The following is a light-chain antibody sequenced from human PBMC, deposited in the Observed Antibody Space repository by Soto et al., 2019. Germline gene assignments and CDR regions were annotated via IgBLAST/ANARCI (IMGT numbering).Light chain of an antibody. Sequence: QSALTQPRSVSGSPGQSVTISCTGTSSDVGAYNYVSWYQQHPGKAPKLMIYDVTKRPSGVPDRFSGSKSDNTASLTISGLQAEDEGDYYCCSYAGSSTLWVFGGGTQLPS. CDR2: DVT. CDR1: SSDVGAYNY. J-gene: IGLJ3*02. V-gene: IGLV2-11*01. CDR3: CSYAGSSTLWV.